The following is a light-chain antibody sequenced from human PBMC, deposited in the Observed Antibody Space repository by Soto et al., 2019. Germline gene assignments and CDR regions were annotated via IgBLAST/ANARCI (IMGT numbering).Light chain of an antibody. Sequence: DIQMTQFPSTLSAFVGDRVTITCRASQSIDKCLAWYQQKPGKAPNLLIYEASNLVGGVPSRFSGSRSGTDFTLTISSLQPDDFATYYCQQYKIYTTFGQGTKLETK. J-gene: IGKJ1*01. V-gene: IGKV1-5*03. CDR3: QQYKIYTT. CDR2: EAS. CDR1: QSIDKC.